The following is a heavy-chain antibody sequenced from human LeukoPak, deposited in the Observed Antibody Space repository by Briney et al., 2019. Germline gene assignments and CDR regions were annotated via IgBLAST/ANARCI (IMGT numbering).Heavy chain of an antibody. J-gene: IGHJ4*02. D-gene: IGHD2-15*01. V-gene: IGHV4-30-2*01. CDR2: IYHSGST. Sequence: SETLSLTCAVSGGSISSGGYCWSWLRQPPGKGLEWIGYIYHSGSTYYNPSLKSRVTISVDRSKNQFSLKLSSVTAADTAVYYCARVGGHSHFDYWGQGTLVTVSS. CDR1: GGSISSGGYC. CDR3: ARVGGHSHFDY.